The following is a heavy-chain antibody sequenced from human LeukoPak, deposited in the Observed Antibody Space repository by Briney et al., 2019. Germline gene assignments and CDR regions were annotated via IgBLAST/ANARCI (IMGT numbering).Heavy chain of an antibody. CDR3: ARLPRYGGYDHFDY. CDR2: IYYRGTT. Sequence: SETLSLTCTVSGDSIDSYYWSWIRQPPGKGLEWIGYIYYRGTTSHNPFLKSRVTISVDTSKNQFSLKLNSVTAADTAVYYCARLPRYGGYDHFDYWGQGILVIVSS. J-gene: IGHJ4*02. CDR1: GDSIDSYY. V-gene: IGHV4-59*12. D-gene: IGHD5-12*01.